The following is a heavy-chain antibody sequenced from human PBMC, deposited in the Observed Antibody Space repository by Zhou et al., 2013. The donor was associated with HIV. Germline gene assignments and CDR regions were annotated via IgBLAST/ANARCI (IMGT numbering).Heavy chain of an antibody. CDR2: TSAYNGNT. CDR1: GGTFSSYA. J-gene: IGHJ4*02. CDR3: ARDRLLQGYSSSWFIDY. V-gene: IGHV1-18*01. Sequence: QVQLVQSGAEVKKPGSSVKVSCKASGGTFSSYAISWVRQAPGQGLEWMGWTSAYNGNTKYAQNLQGRVTMTTDTSTNIAYMELRSLRSDDTAVYYCARDRLLQGYSSSWFIDYWGQGTLVTVSS. D-gene: IGHD2-2*01.